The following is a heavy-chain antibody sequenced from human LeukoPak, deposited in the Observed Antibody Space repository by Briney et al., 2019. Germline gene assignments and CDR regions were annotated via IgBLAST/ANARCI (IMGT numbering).Heavy chain of an antibody. CDR1: GFTFSMYG. Sequence: GGSLRLSCAASGFTFSMYGMTWVRQTPGKGLEWVSDISGSGVTTYYADSVKGRFTISRDNSRNTVYLQMNSLRAEDTAVYYCANDLGWIQLNLGRGQGTLVTVSS. J-gene: IGHJ4*02. V-gene: IGHV3-23*01. D-gene: IGHD5-18*01. CDR3: ANDLGWIQLNLG. CDR2: ISGSGVTT.